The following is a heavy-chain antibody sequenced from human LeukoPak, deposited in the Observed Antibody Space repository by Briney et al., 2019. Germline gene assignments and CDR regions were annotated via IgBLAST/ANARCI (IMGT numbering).Heavy chain of an antibody. CDR1: GFTFSSYE. Sequence: GGSLRLSCAASGFTFSSYEMNWVRQAPGKGLEWVSGITGTGDTTYYADSLKGRCTISRDNSKNTLYLQINSLRADDTAVYFCAKDLGVGGWFRQYFHFWGQGTLVAVSS. V-gene: IGHV3-23*01. CDR3: AKDLGVGGWFRQYFHF. CDR2: ITGTGDTT. D-gene: IGHD6-19*01. J-gene: IGHJ4*02.